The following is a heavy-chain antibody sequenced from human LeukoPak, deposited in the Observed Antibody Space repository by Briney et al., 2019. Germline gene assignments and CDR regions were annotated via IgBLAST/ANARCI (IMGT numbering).Heavy chain of an antibody. CDR2: TYYRSKWST. CDR3: ARGDHFRNGDAFDY. Sequence: SQTLSLTCAISGDSVSSNSAAWNWVRQSPSRGLEWLGRTYYRSKWSTDYAVSVKSRITINPDTSKNQFALQLDSVTPEDTAMYYWARGDHFRNGDAFDYWGQGTLVTVSS. J-gene: IGHJ4*02. D-gene: IGHD7-27*01. V-gene: IGHV6-1*01. CDR1: GDSVSSNSAA.